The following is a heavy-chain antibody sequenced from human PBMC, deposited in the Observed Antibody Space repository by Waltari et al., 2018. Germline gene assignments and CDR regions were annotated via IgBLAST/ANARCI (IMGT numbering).Heavy chain of an antibody. D-gene: IGHD1-26*01. CDR1: GGSFSGYY. CDR2: INHEGGT. J-gene: IGHJ4*02. V-gene: IGHV4-34*01. Sequence: QVQLQQWGAGLLKPSETLSLTCAVYGGSFSGYYWSWIRQPPGKGLEWIGEINHEGGTNYSPSLKSRVTISVDTAKNQFSLKLSSVTAADTAVYYCARGVGFDYWGQGTLVTVSS. CDR3: ARGVGFDY.